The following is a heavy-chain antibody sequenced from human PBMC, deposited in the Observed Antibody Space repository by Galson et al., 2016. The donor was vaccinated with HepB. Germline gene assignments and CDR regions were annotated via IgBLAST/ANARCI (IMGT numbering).Heavy chain of an antibody. J-gene: IGHJ6*02. D-gene: IGHD2-8*01. CDR3: ARGGTLPKTNLYGMDV. CDR1: GYTFSNYD. CDR2: MNPKSGNT. Sequence: SVKVSCKASGYTFSNYDINWVRQAPGQGPEWMAWMNPKSGNTGYAQSFKARVTMTRDTSISTAYMELYNLTSEDTAVYFCARGGTLPKTNLYGMDVWGQGTTVTVSS. V-gene: IGHV1-8*01.